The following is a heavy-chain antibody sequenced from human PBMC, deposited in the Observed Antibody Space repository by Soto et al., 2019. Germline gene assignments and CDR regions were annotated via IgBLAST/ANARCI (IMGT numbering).Heavy chain of an antibody. CDR2: ITPIFGTA. CDR3: ARSIVVVTALDY. D-gene: IGHD2-21*02. V-gene: IGHV1-69*05. Sequence: SVKVSCKASGGTFSSYAISWVRQAPGQGLEWMGGITPIFGTANYAQKFQGRVTITTDKSASTAYMELSSLRSEDTAVYYCARSIVVVTALDYWGQGTLVTVSS. CDR1: GGTFSSYA. J-gene: IGHJ4*02.